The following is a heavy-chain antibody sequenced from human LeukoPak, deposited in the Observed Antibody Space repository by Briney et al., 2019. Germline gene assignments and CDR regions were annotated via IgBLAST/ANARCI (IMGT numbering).Heavy chain of an antibody. J-gene: IGHJ4*02. CDR2: IYHSGST. Sequence: PSGTLSLTCAVSGGSISSSNWWSWVRQPPGKGLEWIGEIYHSGSTNYNPSLKSRVTISVDKSKNQFSLKLSSVTAADTAVYYCARSNYYDSSGYYRWWGQGTLVTVSS. D-gene: IGHD3-22*01. CDR3: ARSNYYDSSGYYRW. V-gene: IGHV4-4*02. CDR1: GGSISSSNW.